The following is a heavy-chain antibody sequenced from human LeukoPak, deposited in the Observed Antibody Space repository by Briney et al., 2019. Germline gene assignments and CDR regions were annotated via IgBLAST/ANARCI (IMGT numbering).Heavy chain of an antibody. Sequence: SETLSLTCTVSGGSISSYYWSWIRQPPGKGLEWIGRIYTSGSTNYNPSLKSRVTMSVDTSKNQFSLKLSSVTAADTAVYYCARDGSSSSVYYYYMDVWGKGTTVTVSS. V-gene: IGHV4-4*07. J-gene: IGHJ6*03. CDR3: ARDGSSSSVYYYYMDV. D-gene: IGHD6-6*01. CDR1: GGSISSYY. CDR2: IYTSGST.